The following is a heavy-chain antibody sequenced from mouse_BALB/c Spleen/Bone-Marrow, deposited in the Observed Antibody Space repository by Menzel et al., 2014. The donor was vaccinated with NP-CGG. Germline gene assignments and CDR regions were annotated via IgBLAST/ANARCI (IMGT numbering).Heavy chain of an antibody. D-gene: IGHD2-12*01. CDR3: ARRRREYYFDY. CDR2: IYPGDGDT. J-gene: IGHJ2*01. Sequence: SGAELARPGASVKLSCKASGYTFXSYWMQWVKQRPGQGLEWIGAIYPGDGDTRYTQKFKGKATLTADKSSSTAYMQLSSLASEDSAVYYCARRRREYYFDYWGQGTTLTVSS. CDR1: GYTFXSYW. V-gene: IGHV1-87*01.